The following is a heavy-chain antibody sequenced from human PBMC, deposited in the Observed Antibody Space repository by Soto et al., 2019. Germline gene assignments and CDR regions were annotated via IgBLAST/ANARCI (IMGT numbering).Heavy chain of an antibody. D-gene: IGHD6-6*01. CDR1: GGSINDFY. V-gene: IGHV4-59*01. CDR3: ARVGGVAARTFDY. CDR2: IYYSGST. Sequence: SETLSLTCTVSGGSINDFYWSWIRQPPGEGLEWVGYIYYSGSTDYNPSLKGRVTISVDTSKNQFSLKLRSVTAADTAVYYCARVGGVAARTFDYWGQGTLVTVSS. J-gene: IGHJ4*02.